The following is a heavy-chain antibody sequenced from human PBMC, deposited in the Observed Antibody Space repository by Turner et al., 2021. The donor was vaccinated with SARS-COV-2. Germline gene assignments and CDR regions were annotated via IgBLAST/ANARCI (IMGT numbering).Heavy chain of an antibody. J-gene: IGHJ4*02. CDR1: GSTFSSYG. D-gene: IGHD6-13*01. Sequence: QVQLVESGGAVVQPGRSLRLSCAASGSTFSSYGMHWVRQRPGKGVEWVAVIWYDRSNKYYADSVKGRFTISRDNSKNTLYLQTNSLRAEDTAVYYCARGPTDSSSWMGYYFDYWGQGTLVTVSS. V-gene: IGHV3-33*01. CDR3: ARGPTDSSSWMGYYFDY. CDR2: IWYDRSNK.